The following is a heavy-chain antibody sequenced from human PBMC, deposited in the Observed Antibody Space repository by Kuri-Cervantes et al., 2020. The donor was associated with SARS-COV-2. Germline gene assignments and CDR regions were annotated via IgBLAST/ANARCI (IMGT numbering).Heavy chain of an antibody. CDR2: ISYDGSNK. CDR1: GFTLSSYA. Sequence: LSLTCAASGFTLSSYAMHWVRQAPGKGLEWVAVISYDGSNKYYADSVKGRFTISRDNSKNTLYLQMNGLRAEDTAVYYCAKGPIVVVITYFDHWGQGTLVTVSS. J-gene: IGHJ4*02. CDR3: AKGPIVVVITYFDH. D-gene: IGHD3-22*01. V-gene: IGHV3-30-3*01.